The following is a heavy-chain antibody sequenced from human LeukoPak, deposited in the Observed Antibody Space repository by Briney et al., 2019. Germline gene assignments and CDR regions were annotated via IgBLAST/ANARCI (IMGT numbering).Heavy chain of an antibody. CDR1: GGTFSSYA. D-gene: IGHD3-10*01. J-gene: IGHJ6*03. V-gene: IGHV3-23*01. CDR3: AKDYYGSGSYFYNYYYMDV. CDR2: ISGSGGST. Sequence: SCKASGGTFSSYAMSWDRQAPGKGLEWVSAISGSGGSTYSADSVKGRFTISRDNSKNTLYLQMNSLRAEDTAVYYCAKDYYGSGSYFYNYYYMDVWGKGTTVSVSS.